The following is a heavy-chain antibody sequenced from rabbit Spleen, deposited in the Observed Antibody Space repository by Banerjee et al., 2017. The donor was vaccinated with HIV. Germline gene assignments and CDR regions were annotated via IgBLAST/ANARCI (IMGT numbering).Heavy chain of an antibody. CDR3: ARGSATMTMMITGFYFNL. Sequence: QQQLVESGGGLVKPGASLTLTCKASGFSFSDRDVMCWVRQAPGKGLEWIACINTYTVKSVYASWATGRFTFSRTSSTTVTLQMTSLTAADTATYFCARGSATMTMMITGFYFNLWGPGTLVTVS. CDR2: INTYTVKS. V-gene: IGHV1S45*01. D-gene: IGHD2-1*01. J-gene: IGHJ4*01. CDR1: GFSFSDRDV.